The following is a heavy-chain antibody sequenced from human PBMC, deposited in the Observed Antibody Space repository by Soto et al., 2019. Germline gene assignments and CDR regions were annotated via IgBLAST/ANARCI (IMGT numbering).Heavy chain of an antibody. CDR1: GGSISSYY. Sequence: SETLSLTYTVSGGSISSYYWSWIRQPPGKGLEWIGYIYYSGSTNYNPSLKSRVTISVDTSKNQFSLKLSSVTAADTAVYYCARALQGDYFDYWGQGTLVTVSS. V-gene: IGHV4-59*01. J-gene: IGHJ4*02. D-gene: IGHD4-4*01. CDR3: ARALQGDYFDY. CDR2: IYYSGST.